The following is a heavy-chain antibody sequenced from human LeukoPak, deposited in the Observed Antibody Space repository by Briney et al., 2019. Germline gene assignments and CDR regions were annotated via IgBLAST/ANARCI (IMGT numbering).Heavy chain of an antibody. CDR2: FDPEDGDT. D-gene: IGHD3-3*01. J-gene: IGHJ4*02. CDR1: GDTVTKLS. Sequence: ASVKVSCKVSGDTVTKLSMHWVRQAPGKGLEWMGGFDPEDGDTIYAQKFQGRVTMTEDTSTGTAYMELSSLRSEDTAVYYCATGLEWLLYGFFDHWGQGTLVTVSS. CDR3: ATGLEWLLYGFFDH. V-gene: IGHV1-24*01.